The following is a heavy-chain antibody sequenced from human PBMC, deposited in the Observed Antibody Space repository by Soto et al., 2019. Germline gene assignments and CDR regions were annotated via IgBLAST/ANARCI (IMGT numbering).Heavy chain of an antibody. CDR3: ARHYHSSSWYKVYYYYGMDV. CDR1: GYSFTSYW. V-gene: IGHV5-51*01. CDR2: IYPGDSGT. Sequence: AGESLKISCKGSGYSFTSYWIGWVRQVPGKGLGWMGIIYPGDSGTRYSPSFQGQVTISADKSTSSAYLLWSSLKASDTDMYYCARHYHSSSWYKVYYYYGMDVWGRGTTVTVS. D-gene: IGHD6-13*01. J-gene: IGHJ6*02.